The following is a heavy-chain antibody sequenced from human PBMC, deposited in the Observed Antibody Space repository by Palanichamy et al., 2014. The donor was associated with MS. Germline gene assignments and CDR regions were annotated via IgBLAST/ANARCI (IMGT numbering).Heavy chain of an antibody. D-gene: IGHD3-16*01. CDR3: ARDKGVWGYGYSFDY. CDR1: GFTFSSYA. V-gene: IGHV3-30-3*01. J-gene: IGHJ4*02. Sequence: QVQLVGGLGEGVVQPGRSLRLSCAASGFTFSSYALHWVRQAPGKGLEWVALISYDGNNKYYADSVKGRFTISRDSSKNTLYLQMNSLRAEDTTVYYCARDKGVWGYGYSFDYWGQGTLVTVSS. CDR2: ISYDGNNK.